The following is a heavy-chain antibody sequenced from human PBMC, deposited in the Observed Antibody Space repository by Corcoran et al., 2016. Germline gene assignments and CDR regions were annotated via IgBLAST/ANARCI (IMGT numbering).Heavy chain of an antibody. CDR1: GFTVSSNY. J-gene: IGHJ6*02. V-gene: IGHV3-53*01. D-gene: IGHD6-13*01. CDR3: ARGTGYWDYYYGMDV. Sequence: EVQLVESGGGLIQPGGSLRLSCAASGFTVSSNYMSWVRQAPGKGLEWVSVIYSGGSTYYADSVKGRFTISRDNSKNTLYLQMNSLRAEDTAVYYCARGTGYWDYYYGMDVWGQGTTVTVSS. CDR2: IYSGGST.